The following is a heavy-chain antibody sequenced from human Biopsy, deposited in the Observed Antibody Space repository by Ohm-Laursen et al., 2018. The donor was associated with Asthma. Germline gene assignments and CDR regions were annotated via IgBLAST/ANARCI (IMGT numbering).Heavy chain of an antibody. Sequence: SLRLSCAASGFNFHNYVMHWVRQAPGKGLEWVAVISYDGNNNNYADSVKGRFTISRDKSENTLYLQMNSLTAEDTAVYHCAKDERSYYGSDSKYMQPVPLGDWGQGTLVIVSA. J-gene: IGHJ4*02. V-gene: IGHV3-30*18. D-gene: IGHD2-21*01. CDR1: GFNFHNYV. CDR2: ISYDGNNN. CDR3: AKDERSYYGSDSKYMQPVPLGD.